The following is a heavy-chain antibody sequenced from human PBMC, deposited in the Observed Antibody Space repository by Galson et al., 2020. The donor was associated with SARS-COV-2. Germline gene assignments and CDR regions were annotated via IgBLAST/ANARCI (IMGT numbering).Heavy chain of an antibody. Sequence: GESLKISCAASGFTFSSYAMSWVRQAPGKGLEWVSLIFGSGGTTYYADSVKGRFTISRDNSKNTLSLQMNSLRAEDTAVYYCARPRLIAAAGSPYYFDYWGQGTLVTVSS. D-gene: IGHD6-13*01. CDR1: GFTFSSYA. J-gene: IGHJ4*02. CDR2: IFGSGGTT. V-gene: IGHV3-23*01. CDR3: ARPRLIAAAGSPYYFDY.